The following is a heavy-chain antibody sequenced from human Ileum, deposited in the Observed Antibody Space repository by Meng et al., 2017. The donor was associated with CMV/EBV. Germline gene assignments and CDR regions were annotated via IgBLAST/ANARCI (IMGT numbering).Heavy chain of an antibody. J-gene: IGHJ1*01. CDR1: GEPLNGFF. CDR2: VNNRGRT. V-gene: IGHV4-34*02. Sequence: VPLQQVGAGPLTPSETLSLTCAGSGEPLNGFFCSWIRQPPGRGLEWIGEVNNRGRTNYNPSLKSRLTISIDTSKRQLSLMVTSVTAADSAIYYCASGRLQFTPSALQHWGPGTLVTVSS. CDR3: ASGRLQFTPSALQH. D-gene: IGHD5-24*01.